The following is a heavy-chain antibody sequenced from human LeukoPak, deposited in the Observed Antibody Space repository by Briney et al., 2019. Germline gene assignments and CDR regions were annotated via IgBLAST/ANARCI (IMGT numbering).Heavy chain of an antibody. V-gene: IGHV3-11*05. CDR3: ARERGYSGYDSTYFDY. CDR2: ISSSSSYT. CDR1: GFTFSDYY. Sequence: GGSERLSCAASGFTFSDYYMSWIRQAPGKGLEWVSYISSSSSYTNYADSVKGRFTISRDNAKNSLYLQMNSLRAEDTAVYYCARERGYSGYDSTYFDYWGQGTLVSLSS. J-gene: IGHJ4*02. D-gene: IGHD5-12*01.